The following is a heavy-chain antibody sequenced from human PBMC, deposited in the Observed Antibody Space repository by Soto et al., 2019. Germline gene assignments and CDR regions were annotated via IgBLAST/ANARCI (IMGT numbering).Heavy chain of an antibody. V-gene: IGHV3-74*01. J-gene: IGHJ6*02. CDR2: INSDGRST. CDR3: ARTQQQLVRYYYYGMDV. CDR1: GFTFSSYW. D-gene: IGHD6-13*01. Sequence: EVQLVESGGGLVQPGGSLRLSCAASGFTFSSYWMHWVRQAPGKGVVWVSRINSDGRSTIYADSVKGRFTISRDNAKNTLYLKMNSLRDEDTAVYYCARTQQQLVRYYYYGMDVWGQGTTVTVSS.